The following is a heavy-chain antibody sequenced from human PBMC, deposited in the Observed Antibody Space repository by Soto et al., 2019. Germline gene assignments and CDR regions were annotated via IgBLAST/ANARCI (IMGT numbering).Heavy chain of an antibody. CDR2: IWSDGSNK. CDR1: GFTFSSYG. V-gene: IGHV3-33*01. J-gene: IGHJ6*01. D-gene: IGHD4-17*01. CDR3: ARDLRYGDYPYFFYGMEV. Sequence: QVQLVESGGGVVKPGRSLRLSCAASGFTFSSYGMNWVRQAPGKGLEWVAVIWSDGSNKYYADSVKGRFTISRDNSKNTLYLQIHRLRAEDTAVYYCARDLRYGDYPYFFYGMEVLGQGATVTVLS.